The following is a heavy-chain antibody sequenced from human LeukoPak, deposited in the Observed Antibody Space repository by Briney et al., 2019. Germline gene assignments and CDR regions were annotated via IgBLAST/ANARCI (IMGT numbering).Heavy chain of an antibody. Sequence: GGSLRLSCAASGFTFSRHGMHWVRQAPGKGLEWVSVIWYDGSNKYYADSVKGRFTISRDNSRNTLYLQMNSLRAEDTAVYYCARGRRGYCSSTSCLDAFDIWGQGTMVTVSS. D-gene: IGHD2-2*01. V-gene: IGHV3-33*08. J-gene: IGHJ3*02. CDR2: IWYDGSNK. CDR3: ARGRRGYCSSTSCLDAFDI. CDR1: GFTFSRHG.